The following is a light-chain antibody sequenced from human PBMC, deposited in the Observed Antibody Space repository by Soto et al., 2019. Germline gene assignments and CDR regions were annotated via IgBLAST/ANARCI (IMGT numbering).Light chain of an antibody. CDR3: QQYNSQST. CDR2: KAS. Sequence: DIQMTQSPSTLSASVGDRVTITCRASQSISSWLAWYQQKPGKAPKLLIYKASSLESGVPSRFSGSGSGTEFTLTISSLQPDDFATYYCQQYNSQSTFGQGTRLAIK. V-gene: IGKV1-5*03. J-gene: IGKJ5*01. CDR1: QSISSW.